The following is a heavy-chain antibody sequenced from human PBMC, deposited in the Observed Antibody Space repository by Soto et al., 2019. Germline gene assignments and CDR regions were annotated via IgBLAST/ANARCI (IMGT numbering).Heavy chain of an antibody. CDR1: GGSFSGYY. J-gene: IGHJ6*02. CDR3: ARGWLRWGVIIRQPYYYYYGMDV. V-gene: IGHV4-34*01. CDR2: INHSGST. Sequence: TLSLTCAVYGGSFSGYYWSWIRQPPGKGLEWIGEINHSGSTNYNPSLKSRVTISVDTSKNQFSLKLSSVTAADTAVYYCARGWLRWGVIIRQPYYYYYGMDVWGQGTTVTVSS. D-gene: IGHD3-10*01.